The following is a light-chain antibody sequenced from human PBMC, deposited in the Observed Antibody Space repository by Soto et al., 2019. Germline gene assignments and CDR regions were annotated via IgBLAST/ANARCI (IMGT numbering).Light chain of an antibody. V-gene: IGKV1-5*01. CDR3: QQDVILPRN. CDR2: DAS. Sequence: INVTKALSTLASFVGHRLPLPCRASQSISGWLAWYQQRPGKAPKLLIYDASSLESGVPSRFSGSGSGTDFTLTISSLQPEDFATYYCQQDVILPRNFGGGTKVDIK. CDR1: QSISGW. J-gene: IGKJ4*01.